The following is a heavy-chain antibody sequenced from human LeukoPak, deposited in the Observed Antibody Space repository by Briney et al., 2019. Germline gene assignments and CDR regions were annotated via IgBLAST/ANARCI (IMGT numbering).Heavy chain of an antibody. J-gene: IGHJ4*02. D-gene: IGHD6-13*01. V-gene: IGHV4-59*01. CDR1: GGSISSYY. CDR3: ARGVYIAAAQYGY. CDR2: IYYSGTT. Sequence: SETLSLTCTVSGGSISSYYWSWIRQPPGKGLEWIGYIYYSGTTNYNPSLKSRVTISVDTSKNQFSLKLSSVTAAVTAVYYRARGVYIAAAQYGYWGQGTLVTVSS.